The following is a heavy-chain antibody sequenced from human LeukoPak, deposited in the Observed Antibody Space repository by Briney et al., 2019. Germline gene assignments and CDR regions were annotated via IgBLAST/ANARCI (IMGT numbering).Heavy chain of an antibody. D-gene: IGHD4-11*01. CDR1: RFTFSNYA. Sequence: GGSLRLSCAASRFTFSNYAMSWVRQAPGEGLEWVSAISGSGDRTYFADSVKGRFTISRDNSKNTLYLQMNNLRAGDTAVYYCAKLQYLDNAWFDPWGQGTLVTVSS. J-gene: IGHJ5*02. CDR3: AKLQYLDNAWFDP. V-gene: IGHV3-23*01. CDR2: ISGSGDRT.